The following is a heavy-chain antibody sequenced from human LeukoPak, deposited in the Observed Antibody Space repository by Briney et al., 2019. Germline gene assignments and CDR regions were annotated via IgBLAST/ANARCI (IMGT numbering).Heavy chain of an antibody. D-gene: IGHD2-2*01. V-gene: IGHV4-34*01. CDR1: GGSFSGYY. CDR3: ARSCSSTSCYLTPIGDAFDI. Sequence: SETLSLTCAVYGGSFSGYYWSWIRQPPGKGLEWIGEINHSGSTNYNPSLKSRVTISVDTSKNQFSLKLSSVTAADTAVCYCARSCSSTSCYLTPIGDAFDIWGQGTMVTVSS. CDR2: INHSGST. J-gene: IGHJ3*02.